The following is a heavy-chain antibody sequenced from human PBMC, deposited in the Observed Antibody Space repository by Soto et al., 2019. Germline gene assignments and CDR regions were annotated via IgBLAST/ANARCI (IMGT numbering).Heavy chain of an antibody. Sequence: SETLSLTCTVSGGSISSYYWSWIRQPPGKGLEWIGYIYYSGSTNYNPSLKSRVTISVDTSKNQFSLKLSSVSAADTAVYYCARLEEQLCPPYYYYYLDVRGKGTTDT. CDR1: GGSISSYY. CDR3: ARLEEQLCPPYYYYYLDV. V-gene: IGHV4-59*08. CDR2: IYYSGST. D-gene: IGHD6-6*01. J-gene: IGHJ6*03.